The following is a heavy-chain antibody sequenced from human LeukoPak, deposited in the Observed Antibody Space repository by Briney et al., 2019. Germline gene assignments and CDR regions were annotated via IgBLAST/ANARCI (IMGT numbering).Heavy chain of an antibody. CDR3: ARMVRGVSGDNWFDP. D-gene: IGHD3-10*01. V-gene: IGHV3-21*01. CDR2: ISSSSSYI. J-gene: IGHJ5*02. CDR1: GFTFSSYS. Sequence: NPGGSLRLSCADSGFTFSSYSMNWVRQAPGKGLEWVSSISSSSSYIYYADSVKGRFTISRDNAKNSLYLQMNSLRAEDTAVYYCARMVRGVSGDNWFDPWGQGTLVTVSS.